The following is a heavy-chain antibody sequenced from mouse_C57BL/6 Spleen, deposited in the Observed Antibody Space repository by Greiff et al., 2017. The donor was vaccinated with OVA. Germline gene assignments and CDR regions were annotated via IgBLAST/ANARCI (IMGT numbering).Heavy chain of an antibody. Sequence: VQLKESGGGLVQPGGSLKLSCAASGFTFSDYYMYWVRQTPEKRLEWVAYISNGGGSTYYPDTVKGRFTIFRDNAKNTLYLQMSRLKSEDTAMYYCARQNTTVVADYYAMDYWGQGTSVTVSS. J-gene: IGHJ4*01. CDR3: ARQNTTVVADYYAMDY. D-gene: IGHD1-1*01. CDR1: GFTFSDYY. CDR2: ISNGGGST. V-gene: IGHV5-12*01.